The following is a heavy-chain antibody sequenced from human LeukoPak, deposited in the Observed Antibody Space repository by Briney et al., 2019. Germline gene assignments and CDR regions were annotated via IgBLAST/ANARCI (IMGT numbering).Heavy chain of an antibody. V-gene: IGHV1-69*05. CDR2: IIPIFGTA. Sequence: SAKVSCKASGGTFSSYAISWVRQAPGQGLEWMGGIIPIFGTANYAQKFQGRVTITTDESTSTAYMELSSLRSEDTAVYYCARTSISYPNYYYYMDVWGKGTTVTVSS. CDR1: GGTFSSYA. CDR3: ARTSISYPNYYYYMDV. J-gene: IGHJ6*03.